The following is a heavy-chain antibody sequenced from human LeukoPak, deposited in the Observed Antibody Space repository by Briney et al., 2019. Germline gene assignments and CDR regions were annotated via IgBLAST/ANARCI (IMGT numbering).Heavy chain of an antibody. J-gene: IGHJ4*02. V-gene: IGHV3-23*01. D-gene: IGHD2-15*01. CDR3: VKDRAGYCSGGSCQDLDY. Sequence: GGSLRLSCVASGFTFSSYAMSWVRQAPGKGLEWVSGISGSGGSTYYADSVKGRFTISRDNSKNTLYLQMSSLRAEDTAVYYCVKDRAGYCSGGSCQDLDYWGQGTLVTVSS. CDR1: GFTFSSYA. CDR2: ISGSGGST.